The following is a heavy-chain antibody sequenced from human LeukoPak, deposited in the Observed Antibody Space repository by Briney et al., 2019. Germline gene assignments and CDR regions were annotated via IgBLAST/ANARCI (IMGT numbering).Heavy chain of an antibody. J-gene: IGHJ4*02. D-gene: IGHD1-26*01. V-gene: IGHV3-21*04. CDR1: GFTFSTYS. CDR3: VRDRGTYRPIDY. Sequence: SGGPLSLSCAASGFTFSTYSMNLVRQAPGKGPEWVSSISSCSSYILYADSVKGRFTISRDNAQNSLYLQMNGLRAEDTGIYYCVRDRGTYRPIDYWGQGTLVTVSS. CDR2: ISSCSSYI.